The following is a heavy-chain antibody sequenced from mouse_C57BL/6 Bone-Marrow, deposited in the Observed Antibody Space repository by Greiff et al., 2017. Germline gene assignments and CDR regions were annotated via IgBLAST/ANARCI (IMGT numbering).Heavy chain of an antibody. D-gene: IGHD2-5*01. Sequence: EVQLQESGGDLVKPGGSLKLSCAASGFTFSSYGMSWVRQTPDKRLEWVATISSGGSYTYYPDSVKGRFTISRDNAKNTLYLQMSSLKSEDTAMYYCARRGYSNYFWYFDVWSTGTTVTVSS. CDR1: GFTFSSYG. CDR3: ARRGYSNYFWYFDV. CDR2: ISSGGSYT. J-gene: IGHJ1*03. V-gene: IGHV5-6*01.